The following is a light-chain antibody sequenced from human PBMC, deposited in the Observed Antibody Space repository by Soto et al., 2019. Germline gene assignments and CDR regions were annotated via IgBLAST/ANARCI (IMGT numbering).Light chain of an antibody. CDR2: GAS. CDR1: QSVSSY. CDR3: QQYGSSPRT. J-gene: IGKJ1*01. V-gene: IGKV3-20*01. Sequence: ETVMTQSPATLSVSPGERATLSCRASQSVSSYLAWYQQKPGQAPRLLIYGASSRATGIPDRFSGSGSGTDFTLTISRLEPEDFAVYYCQQYGSSPRTFGQGTKVDIK.